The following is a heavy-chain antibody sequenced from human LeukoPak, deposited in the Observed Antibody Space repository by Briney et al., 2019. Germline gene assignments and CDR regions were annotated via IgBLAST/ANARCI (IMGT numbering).Heavy chain of an antibody. CDR2: INHSGST. CDR3: ARGPRPGIHDYGDYRVGY. CDR1: GGSFGGYY. J-gene: IGHJ4*02. V-gene: IGHV4-34*01. Sequence: PSETLSLTCAVYGGSFGGYYWSWIRQPPGKGLEWIGEINHSGSTNYNPSLKSRVTISVDTSKNQFSLKLSSVTAADTAVYYCARGPRPGIHDYGDYRVGYWGQGTLVTVSS. D-gene: IGHD4-17*01.